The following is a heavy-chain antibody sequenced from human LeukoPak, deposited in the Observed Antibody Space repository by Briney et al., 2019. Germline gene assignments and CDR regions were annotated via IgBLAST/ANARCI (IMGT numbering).Heavy chain of an antibody. J-gene: IGHJ6*03. CDR2: IYYSGST. D-gene: IGHD4-17*01. V-gene: IGHV4-39*01. CDR1: GGSISSSSYY. Sequence: PSETLSLTCTVSGGSISSSSYYWGRIRQPPGKGLEWIGSIYYSGSTYYNPSLKSRVTISVDTSKNQFSLKLSSVTAADTAVYYCARRPLDYGDYPISDYYNMAVWGKGPRSPSP. CDR3: ARRPLDYGDYPISDYYNMAV.